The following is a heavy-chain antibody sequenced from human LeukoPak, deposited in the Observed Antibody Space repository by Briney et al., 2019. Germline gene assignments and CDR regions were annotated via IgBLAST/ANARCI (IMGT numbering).Heavy chain of an antibody. V-gene: IGHV4-59*08. J-gene: IGHJ4*02. Sequence: SETLSLTCTVSGGSISSYYWSWIRQPPGKGLEWVGSIYYSGSTHHNPSLKSRVTILVDTSKNQFSLKLSSVTAADTAVYYCARLNYYDSGSYYFDSWGQGTLVTVSS. CDR2: IYYSGST. D-gene: IGHD3-10*01. CDR1: GGSISSYY. CDR3: ARLNYYDSGSYYFDS.